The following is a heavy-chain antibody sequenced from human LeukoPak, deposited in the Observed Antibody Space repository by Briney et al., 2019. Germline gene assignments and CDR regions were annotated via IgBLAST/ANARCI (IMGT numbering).Heavy chain of an antibody. CDR1: GYTFIGHY. V-gene: IGHV1-2*02. Sequence: ASVKVSCKASGYTFIGHYIHWVRQAPGQRLEWMGWINPKNGGTNYAQKFQGRVTMTWDTSISTAYMELRRLTSDDTAVYYCARDGNDIGGWFYYYYMDVWGNGTTVTVSS. J-gene: IGHJ6*03. CDR2: INPKNGGT. CDR3: ARDGNDIGGWFYYYYMDV. D-gene: IGHD6-19*01.